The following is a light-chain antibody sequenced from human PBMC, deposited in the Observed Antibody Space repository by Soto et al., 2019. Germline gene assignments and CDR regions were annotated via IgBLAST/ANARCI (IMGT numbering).Light chain of an antibody. CDR3: QHYSNWPPT. CDR1: ESVHRN. Sequence: EMVMTQSPATLSVSPGERVTLSCRASESVHRNLAWYQQKPGQGPSLLIYYASTRDTGVPDRFTGSGSGTAFPLTISSLQSEDFGVYHCQHYSNWPPTFGPGTKVEIK. CDR2: YAS. J-gene: IGKJ3*01. V-gene: IGKV3-15*01.